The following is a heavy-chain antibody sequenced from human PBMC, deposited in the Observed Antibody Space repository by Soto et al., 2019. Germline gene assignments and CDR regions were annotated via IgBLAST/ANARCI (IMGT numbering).Heavy chain of an antibody. V-gene: IGHV1-69*13. D-gene: IGHD5-12*01. J-gene: IGHJ6*04. CDR3: ERGSIVANRGSIHYVMDV. Sequence: GSSVKVSCKASGGTFSSYAISWVRQAPGQGLEWMGGTITIFGKENYAQKFQGRVTITADESTSTAYMELSRLRSDDTAVYYCERGSIVANRGSIHYVMDVWG. CDR1: GGTFSSYA. CDR2: TITIFGKE.